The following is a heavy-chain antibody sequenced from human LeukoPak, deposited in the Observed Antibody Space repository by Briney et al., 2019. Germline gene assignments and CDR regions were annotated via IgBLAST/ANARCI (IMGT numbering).Heavy chain of an antibody. CDR1: GVSFSGYY. J-gene: IGHJ4*02. D-gene: IGHD3-10*01. V-gene: IGHV4-34*01. CDR2: INHSGST. Sequence: AETLCLTCAVYGVSFSGYYLSWIRQPPGKGLEWIGEINHSGSTNYNPSLKSRVTISVDTSKNQFSPMLSSVTAADTAVYYCARVSGNYGSGSYLDYWGQGTLVTVSS. CDR3: ARVSGNYGSGSYLDY.